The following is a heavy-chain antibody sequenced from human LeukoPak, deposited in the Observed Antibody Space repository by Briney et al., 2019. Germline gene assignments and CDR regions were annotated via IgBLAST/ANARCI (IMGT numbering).Heavy chain of an antibody. CDR1: GGSFSGYY. CDR3: ARRSITMVRVWFDP. CDR2: INHSGST. V-gene: IGHV4-34*01. Sequence: SETLSLTCAVYGGSFSGYYWSWIRQPPGKGLEWIGEINHSGSTNYNPSLKSRVTISVDTSKNQFSLKLSSVTAADTAVYYCARRSITMVRVWFDPWGQGTLVTVSS. J-gene: IGHJ5*02. D-gene: IGHD3-10*01.